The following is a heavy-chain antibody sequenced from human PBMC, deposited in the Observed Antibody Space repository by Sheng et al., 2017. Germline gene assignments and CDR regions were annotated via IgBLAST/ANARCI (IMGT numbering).Heavy chain of an antibody. Sequence: QVQLVQSGAEVKKPGSSVKVSCKASGGTFSSYAISWVRQAPGQGLEWMGGIIPIFGTANYAQKFQGRVTITTDESTSTAYMELSSLRSEDTAVYYCARGPYSNYDYYYYYMDVWGKGTTVTVSS. D-gene: IGHD4-4*01. J-gene: IGHJ6*03. CDR1: GGTFSSYA. CDR3: ARGPYSNYDYYYYYMDV. CDR2: IIPIFGTA. V-gene: IGHV1-69*05.